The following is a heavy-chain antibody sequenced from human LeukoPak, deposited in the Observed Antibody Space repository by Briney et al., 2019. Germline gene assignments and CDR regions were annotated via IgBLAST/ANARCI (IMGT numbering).Heavy chain of an antibody. CDR3: AKEMLRLVVRVGDY. Sequence: PGGSLRLSRAASGFTFSSHGMNWVRQAPGKGLEWVSGISPSGGITYYTDSVKGRFTISRDNSKNTLYLQMNSLRAEDTAVYYCAKEMLRLVVRVGDYWGQGTLVTVSS. D-gene: IGHD6-19*01. V-gene: IGHV3-23*01. CDR2: ISPSGGIT. CDR1: GFTFSSHG. J-gene: IGHJ4*02.